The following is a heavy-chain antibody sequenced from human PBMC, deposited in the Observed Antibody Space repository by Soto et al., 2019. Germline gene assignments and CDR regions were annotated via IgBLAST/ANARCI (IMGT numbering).Heavy chain of an antibody. Sequence: KAGGSLRLSCAASGFTFSDYYMIWIRRAPGKGLEWVSYISSSGSTIYYADSVKGRFTISRDNAKNSLYLQMNSLRAEDTAVYYCARDSSGWYGPGLFDYWGQGTLVTVSS. CDR1: GFTFSDYY. V-gene: IGHV3-11*01. CDR3: ARDSSGWYGPGLFDY. J-gene: IGHJ4*02. CDR2: ISSSGSTI. D-gene: IGHD6-19*01.